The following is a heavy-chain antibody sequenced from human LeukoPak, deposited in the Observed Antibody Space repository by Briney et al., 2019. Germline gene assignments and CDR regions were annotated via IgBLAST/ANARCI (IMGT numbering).Heavy chain of an antibody. D-gene: IGHD2-2*01. V-gene: IGHV3-21*01. CDR3: AGIGGASATSPYCSNTSCYL. CDR2: ISSSSSYI. J-gene: IGHJ5*02. CDR1: GFTFSSYS. Sequence: GGSLRLSCAASGFTFSSYSMNWVRQAPGKGLEWVSSISSSSSYIYYADSVKGRFTISRDNAKNSLYLQMNSLRAEDTAVYYCAGIGGASATSPYCSNTSCYLWGQGTLVTVSS.